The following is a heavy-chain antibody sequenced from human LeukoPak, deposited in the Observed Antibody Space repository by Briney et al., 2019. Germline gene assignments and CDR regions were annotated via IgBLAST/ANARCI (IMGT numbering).Heavy chain of an antibody. CDR3: ARSRAEKVPIWGSYRHHDAFDI. D-gene: IGHD3-16*02. J-gene: IGHJ3*02. CDR1: GYSFPNYW. V-gene: IGHV5-51*01. CDR2: IYPGDADT. Sequence: GESLKISCKGSGYSFPNYWIGWVRQMPGKGLEWMGIIYPGDADTTYKPSFQGEFTISADKYISTAYLQWSSLKASDTAMYYCARSRAEKVPIWGSYRHHDAFDIWGQGTRVTVSS.